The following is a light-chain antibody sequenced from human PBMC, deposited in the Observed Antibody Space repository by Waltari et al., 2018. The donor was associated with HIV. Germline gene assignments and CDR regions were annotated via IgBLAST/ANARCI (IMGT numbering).Light chain of an antibody. J-gene: IGLJ3*02. CDR1: SSNIGSNY. CDR3: AAWDDNRSGWV. Sequence: QSVLTQPPSASGTSGQSVTISCSGSSSNIGSNYVYWYQQLPGTAPKLLIYRNNQRPSGVPDRFSGFKSGTSASLAISGLRSEDEADYYCAAWDDNRSGWVFGGGSKLTIL. V-gene: IGLV1-47*01. CDR2: RNN.